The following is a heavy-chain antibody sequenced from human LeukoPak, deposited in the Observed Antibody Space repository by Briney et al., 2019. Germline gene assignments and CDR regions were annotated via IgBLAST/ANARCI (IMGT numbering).Heavy chain of an antibody. CDR3: ARYYYYGSGTPYYYYYMDV. Sequence: GGSLRLSCAASGFTFSSYSMNWVRQPPGKRVEWGSSISSSSRYIYYADSVKGRFTISRDNAKNSLYLQMNSLRAEVTAVYYCARYYYYGSGTPYYYYYMDVWGKGTTATVSS. V-gene: IGHV3-21*01. J-gene: IGHJ6*03. CDR2: ISSSSRYI. D-gene: IGHD3-10*01. CDR1: GFTFSSYS.